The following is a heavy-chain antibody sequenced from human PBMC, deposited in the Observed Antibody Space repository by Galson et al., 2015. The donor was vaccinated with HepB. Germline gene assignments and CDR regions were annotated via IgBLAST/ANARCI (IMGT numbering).Heavy chain of an antibody. CDR1: GFTFSSYS. J-gene: IGHJ5*02. CDR3: ASEAVRYYNWFDP. V-gene: IGHV3-48*01. Sequence: SLRLSCAASGFTFSSYSMNWVRQAPGKGLEWVSYISSSSSTIYYADSVKGRFTISRDNAKNSLYLQMNSLRAEDTAVYYCASEAVRYYNWFDPWGQGTLVTVSS. CDR2: ISSSSSTI. D-gene: IGHD3-9*01.